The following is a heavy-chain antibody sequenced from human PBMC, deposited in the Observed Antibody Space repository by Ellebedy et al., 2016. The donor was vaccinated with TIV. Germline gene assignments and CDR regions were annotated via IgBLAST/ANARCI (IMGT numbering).Heavy chain of an antibody. Sequence: ASAKVSCXASGYTFTAYSMHWVRQAPGQGLEWMGWINPRSGVTKYAQKFQGRVTMTRDTSASITTAYMELSSLRSDDTAIYYCARDRTVAVAVFGTDFWGQGTLVTVSS. D-gene: IGHD6-19*01. CDR3: ARDRTVAVAVFGTDF. CDR1: GYTFTAYS. J-gene: IGHJ4*02. CDR2: INPRSGVT. V-gene: IGHV1-2*02.